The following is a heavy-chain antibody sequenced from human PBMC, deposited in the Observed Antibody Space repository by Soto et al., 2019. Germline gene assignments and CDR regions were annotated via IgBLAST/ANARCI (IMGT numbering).Heavy chain of an antibody. D-gene: IGHD6-13*01. CDR1: GYTLTSYG. J-gene: IGHJ6*02. Sequence: ASVKVSCKASGYTLTSYGISWVRQAPGQGLEWMGWISAYNGNTNYAQKLQGRVTMTTDTSTSTAYMELRSLRSDDTAVYYCARGSQQQLGRYYYGMDVWGQGTTVTVSS. V-gene: IGHV1-18*01. CDR3: ARGSQQQLGRYYYGMDV. CDR2: ISAYNGNT.